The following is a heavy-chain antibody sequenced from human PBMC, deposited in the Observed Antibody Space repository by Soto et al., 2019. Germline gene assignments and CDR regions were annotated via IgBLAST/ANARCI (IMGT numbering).Heavy chain of an antibody. CDR2: IRSSGSTI. Sequence: EVQLVESGGGLVQPGGSLRLSCAASGFSFNTYDMNWVRQAPGKGLEWVSYIRSSGSTIYYADSVKGRFTVSRDNGKNSLYLQMDSRRAEDTAVYYCAYGGRCNYGGHGTQVTVSS. J-gene: IGHJ4*01. D-gene: IGHD1-26*01. CDR1: GFSFNTYD. CDR3: AYGGRCNY. V-gene: IGHV3-48*03.